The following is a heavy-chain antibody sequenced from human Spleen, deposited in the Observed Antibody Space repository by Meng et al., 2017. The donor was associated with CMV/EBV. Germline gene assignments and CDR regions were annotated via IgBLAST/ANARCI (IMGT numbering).Heavy chain of an antibody. J-gene: IGHJ5*02. CDR1: GGSVSSGSYY. Sequence: SETLSLTCTVSGGSVSSGSYYWSWIRQPPGKGLEWIGYIYYRGSTNYNPSLKSRVTISVDTSKNQFSLKLSSVTAADTAVYYCARATYSAGRGWFDPWGQGTLVTVSS. V-gene: IGHV4-61*01. CDR3: ARATYSAGRGWFDP. CDR2: IYYRGST. D-gene: IGHD2-15*01.